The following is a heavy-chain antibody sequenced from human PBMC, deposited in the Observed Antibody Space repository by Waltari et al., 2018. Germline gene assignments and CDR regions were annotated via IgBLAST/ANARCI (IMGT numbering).Heavy chain of an antibody. CDR3: ASNQVDYSNYFYFDY. CDR1: GYTLTELS. V-gene: IGHV1-24*01. J-gene: IGHJ4*02. D-gene: IGHD4-4*01. CDR2: FEPEDGEI. Sequence: QVHLVQSGAEVRRPGASVKVSCKVSGYTLTELSIHWVRQAPGKGLEWMGGFEPEDGEIIYAQKFQGRVTMTEDTSTDTGYMEVSSLRSEDTAVYYCASNQVDYSNYFYFDYWGQGTLVTVSS.